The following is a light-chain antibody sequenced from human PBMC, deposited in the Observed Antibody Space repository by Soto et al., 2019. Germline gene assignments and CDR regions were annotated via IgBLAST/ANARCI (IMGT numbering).Light chain of an antibody. V-gene: IGKV1-5*01. CDR1: QSIGNW. Sequence: DIQMTQSPSTLSASVGDIVTITCRASQSIGNWLAWYQQKPGKAPKLLIYDASSLESGVPSRFSGSGSGTEFTLTISSLQPDDFATYYCQQYNSYSRTFGQGTKVDIK. CDR3: QQYNSYSRT. CDR2: DAS. J-gene: IGKJ1*01.